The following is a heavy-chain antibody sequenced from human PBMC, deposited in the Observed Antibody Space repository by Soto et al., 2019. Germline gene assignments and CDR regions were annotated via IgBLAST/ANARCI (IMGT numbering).Heavy chain of an antibody. CDR2: ISGSGGST. D-gene: IGHD3-9*01. CDR3: AKVSSEGVRYFDWLFPFDY. Sequence: PGGSLRPSGAASVLTVSSYAMSWVRPAPGKGLEWVSAISGSGGSTYYADSVKGRFTISRDNSKNTLYLQMNSLRAEDTAVYYCAKVSSEGVRYFDWLFPFDYWGQGTLVTVSS. J-gene: IGHJ4*02. CDR1: VLTVSSYA. V-gene: IGHV3-23*01.